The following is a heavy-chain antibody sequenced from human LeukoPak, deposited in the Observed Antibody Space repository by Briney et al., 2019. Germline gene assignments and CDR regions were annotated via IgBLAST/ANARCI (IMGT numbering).Heavy chain of an antibody. J-gene: IGHJ4*02. Sequence: GGSLRLSCAASGFTFSSYSMNWVRQAPGKGLEWVSYISSSSSTIYYADSVKGRFTISRDNAKNSLYLQMNSLRAEDTAVYYCARGAYCGGDCSSYFDYWGQGTLVTVSS. CDR1: GFTFSSYS. V-gene: IGHV3-48*04. CDR3: ARGAYCGGDCSSYFDY. D-gene: IGHD2-21*02. CDR2: ISSSSSTI.